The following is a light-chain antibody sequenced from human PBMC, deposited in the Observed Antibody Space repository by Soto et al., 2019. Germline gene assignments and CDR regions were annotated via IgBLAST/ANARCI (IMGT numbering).Light chain of an antibody. CDR1: QGVSNNH. CDR2: GAF. CDR3: QHYSSSLWT. J-gene: IGKJ1*01. Sequence: IVLTQSPGTLSLSPGERATLSCRASQGVSNNHLAWYQQKPGQAPRLVIYGAFSRATGIPDRFSGSGSGTDFPLIISRLEPEDSAVYYCQHYSSSLWTFGQGTKVEIK. V-gene: IGKV3-20*01.